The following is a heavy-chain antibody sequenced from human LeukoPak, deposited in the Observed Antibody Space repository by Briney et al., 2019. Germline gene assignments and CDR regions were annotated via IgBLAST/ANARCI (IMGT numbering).Heavy chain of an antibody. Sequence: PGRSLRLSCAASGFTFSSYGMHWVRQAPGKGLEWVAVISYDGSNKFYADSVKGRFTISGDNSKNTLYLQMNSLRAEDTAVYYCAKGGYGDYESQFQHWGQGTLVTVSS. D-gene: IGHD4-17*01. CDR1: GFTFSSYG. J-gene: IGHJ1*01. V-gene: IGHV3-30*18. CDR3: AKGGYGDYESQFQH. CDR2: ISYDGSNK.